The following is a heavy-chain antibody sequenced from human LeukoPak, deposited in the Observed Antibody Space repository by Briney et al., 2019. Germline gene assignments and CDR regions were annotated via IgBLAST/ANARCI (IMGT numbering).Heavy chain of an antibody. CDR2: IKEDGSEK. J-gene: IGHJ6*03. D-gene: IGHD3-16*02. V-gene: IGHV3-7*01. CDR1: GFTFSAYW. Sequence: GGSLRLSCAASGFTFSAYWMHWVRQVPGQGLEWVANIKEDGSEKYYVDSVKGRFTMSRDNAKNSVYLQMNRLRVEDTAVYYCARRSYRGVIGLYYYYYMDVWGKGTPVTVSS. CDR3: ARRSYRGVIGLYYYYYMDV.